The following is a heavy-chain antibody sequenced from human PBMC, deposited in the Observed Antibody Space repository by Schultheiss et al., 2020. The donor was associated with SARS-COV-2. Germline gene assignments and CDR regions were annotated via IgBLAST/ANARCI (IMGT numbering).Heavy chain of an antibody. CDR2: IYYSGST. CDR3: ARAVTGPKRYFDL. J-gene: IGHJ2*01. D-gene: IGHD6-19*01. CDR1: GGSVSSGGYY. Sequence: SQTLSLTCTVSGGSVSSGGYYWSWIRQHPGKGLEWIGYIYYSGSTYYNPSLKSRVNISVDRSKNQFSLKLTSVTAADTAVFYCARAVTGPKRYFDLWGRGTLVTVSS. V-gene: IGHV4-31*03.